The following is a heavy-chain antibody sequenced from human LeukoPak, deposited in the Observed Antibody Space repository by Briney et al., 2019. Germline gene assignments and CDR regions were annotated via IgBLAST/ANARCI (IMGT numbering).Heavy chain of an antibody. J-gene: IGHJ4*02. D-gene: IGHD6-19*01. CDR1: GFSFTNAW. CDR3: TTDQVAVAGQDY. CDR2: IKSKTDGGTT. Sequence: GGSLRLSCAASGFSFTNAWMSWVRQAPGKGLEWVGRIKSKTDGGTTDYAAPVKGRFTISRDDSKNTLYLQMNSLKTEDTAVYYCTTDQVAVAGQDYWGQGTLVTVSS. V-gene: IGHV3-15*01.